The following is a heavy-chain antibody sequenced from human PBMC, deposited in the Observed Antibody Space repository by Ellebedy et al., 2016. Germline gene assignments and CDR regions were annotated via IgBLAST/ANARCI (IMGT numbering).Heavy chain of an antibody. J-gene: IGHJ4*02. D-gene: IGHD4-17*01. CDR1: GFTFSSYS. Sequence: GGSLRLXXAASGFTFSSYSMNWVRQAPGKGLEWVSSISSSSSYIYYADSVKGRFTISRDNAKNSLYLQMNSLRAEDTAVYYCARSVRGLLDYWGQGTLVTVSS. CDR3: ARSVRGLLDY. CDR2: ISSSSSYI. V-gene: IGHV3-21*01.